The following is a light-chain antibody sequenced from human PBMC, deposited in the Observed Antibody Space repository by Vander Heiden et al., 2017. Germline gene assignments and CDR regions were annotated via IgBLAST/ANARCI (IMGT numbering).Light chain of an antibody. CDR1: QSISSW. Sequence: DIQMTQSPSTLSASVGDRVTITCRASQSISSWLAWYQQKPGKAPKLLIYKASSLESGVTSRFSGSGSGTEFTLTISSLQPDDFATYDCQKYNSYHLGHGTKVHIK. CDR2: KAS. J-gene: IGKJ3*01. CDR3: QKYNSYH. V-gene: IGKV1-5*03.